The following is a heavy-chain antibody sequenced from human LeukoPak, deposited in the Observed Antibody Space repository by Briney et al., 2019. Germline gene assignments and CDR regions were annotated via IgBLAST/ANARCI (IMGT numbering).Heavy chain of an antibody. J-gene: IGHJ3*02. CDR2: IYYSGST. D-gene: IGHD4-17*01. Sequence: SETLSLTCTVSGGSISSYYWSWIRQPPGKGLEWIGYIYYSGSTNYNPSLKSRVTISVDTSKNQFSLKLSSVTAADTAVYYCAREGLTTENAFDIWGQGTMVTVSS. CDR3: AREGLTTENAFDI. CDR1: GGSISSYY. V-gene: IGHV4-59*12.